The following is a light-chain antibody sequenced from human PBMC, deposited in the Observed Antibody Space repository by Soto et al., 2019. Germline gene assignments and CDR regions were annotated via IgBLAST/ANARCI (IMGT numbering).Light chain of an antibody. CDR3: QACDSSSDHPGV. V-gene: IGLV3-21*04. CDR1: NIGSKS. J-gene: IGLJ2*01. Sequence: SYELTQPPSVSVAPGKTARITCGGNNIGSKSVHWYQQKPGQAPVLVIYYDSDRPSGIPERFSGSNSGNTATLTISRVEAGDEADYYCQACDSSSDHPGVFGGGTKVTVL. CDR2: YDS.